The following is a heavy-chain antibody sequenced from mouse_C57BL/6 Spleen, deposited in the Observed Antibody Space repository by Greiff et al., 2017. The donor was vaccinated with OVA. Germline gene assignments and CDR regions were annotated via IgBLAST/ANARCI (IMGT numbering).Heavy chain of an antibody. CDR3: ARWPLRDYDEGYYAMDY. V-gene: IGHV1-42*01. J-gene: IGHJ4*01. CDR2: INPSTGGT. CDR1: GYSFTGYY. Sequence: EVQLVESGPELVKPGASVKISCKASGYSFTGYYMNWVKQSPEKSLEWIGEINPSTGGTTYNQKFKAKATLTVDKSSSTAYMQLKSLTSEDSAVYYCARWPLRDYDEGYYAMDYWGQGTSVTVSS. D-gene: IGHD2-4*01.